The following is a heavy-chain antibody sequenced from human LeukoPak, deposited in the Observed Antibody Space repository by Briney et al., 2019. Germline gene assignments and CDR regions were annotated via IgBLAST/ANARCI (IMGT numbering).Heavy chain of an antibody. V-gene: IGHV4-59*01. J-gene: IGHJ4*02. CDR3: ARVHYYGSGLSSYFDY. CDR1: GDSISNYY. CDR2: IYYGGST. Sequence: SETLSLTCTVSGDSISNYYWSWIRQPPGKGLDWIGYIYYGGSTKYNPSLKSRVIISVDTSRSQFSLKLTSVTAADTAVYYCARVHYYGSGLSSYFDYWGQGALVTVSS. D-gene: IGHD3-10*01.